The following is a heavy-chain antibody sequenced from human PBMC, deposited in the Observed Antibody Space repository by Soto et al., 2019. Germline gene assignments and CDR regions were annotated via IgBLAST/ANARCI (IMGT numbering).Heavy chain of an antibody. V-gene: IGHV4-31*03. D-gene: IGHD2-15*01. J-gene: IGHJ5*02. CDR1: GGSISSGGYY. Sequence: QVQLQESGPGLVKPSQTLSLTCTVSGGSISSGGYYWSWIRQHPGKGLEWIGYIYYSGSTYYNPSLKSRVTISVDTSKNQFSLKLSSVTAADTAVYYCARDSGVVVVAATQGDNWFAPWGQGTLVTVSS. CDR3: ARDSGVVVVAATQGDNWFAP. CDR2: IYYSGST.